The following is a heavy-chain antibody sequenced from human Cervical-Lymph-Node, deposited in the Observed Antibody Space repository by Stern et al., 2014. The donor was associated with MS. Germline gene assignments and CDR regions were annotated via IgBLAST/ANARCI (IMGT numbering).Heavy chain of an antibody. V-gene: IGHV3-21*01. CDR2: ISSSSSYI. J-gene: IGHJ3*02. CDR3: ARDQGGKYYDSSGYYSDTFDI. CDR1: GFTFSYYS. Sequence: VQLVESGGGLVQPGGSLRLSCAASGFTFSYYSKNWVRQAPGKGLEWVSSISSSSSYIYYADSVKGRLTISRDNAKNSLYLQMNSLRAEDTVVYYCARDQGGKYYDSSGYYSDTFDIWGQGTMVTVSS. D-gene: IGHD3-22*01.